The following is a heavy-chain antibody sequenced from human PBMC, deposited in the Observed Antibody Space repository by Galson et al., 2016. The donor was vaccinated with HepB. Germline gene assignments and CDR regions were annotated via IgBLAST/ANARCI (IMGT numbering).Heavy chain of an antibody. J-gene: IGHJ4*02. V-gene: IGHV3-30*18. CDR2: TSYEGSNK. Sequence: SLRLSCAASGFTFSNYGFHWVRQAPGKGLEWVALTSYEGSNKLYADSVKGRFTISKDNSKNTLYLQMNSLRAEDTAVYYCAKDERQYSYGHYYVDFWGQGTLVTVSS. CDR1: GFTFSNYG. D-gene: IGHD5-18*01. CDR3: AKDERQYSYGHYYVDF.